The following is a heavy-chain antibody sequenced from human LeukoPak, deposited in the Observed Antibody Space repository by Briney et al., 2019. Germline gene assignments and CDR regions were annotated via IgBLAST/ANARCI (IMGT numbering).Heavy chain of an antibody. CDR1: GGSISSYY. Sequence: SETLSLTCTVSGGSISSYYWSWIRKPPGKGLEWIGYIYYSGSTNYNPSLKSRVTISVDTSKNQFSLKLSSVTAADTAVYYCARALVVAASGGNWFDPWGQGTLVTVSS. V-gene: IGHV4-59*01. CDR3: ARALVVAASGGNWFDP. J-gene: IGHJ5*02. D-gene: IGHD2-15*01. CDR2: IYYSGST.